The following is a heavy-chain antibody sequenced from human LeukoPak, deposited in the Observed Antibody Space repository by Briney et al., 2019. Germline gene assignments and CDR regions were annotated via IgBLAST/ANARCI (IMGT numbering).Heavy chain of an antibody. J-gene: IGHJ4*02. D-gene: IGHD3-10*01. CDR3: ARLYGSGRRSAFDY. CDR1: GYTFIDYY. CDR2: INPNSAGT. V-gene: IGHV1-2*02. Sequence: GASVKVSCKASGYTFIDYYIHWVRQAPGQGLEWMGWINPNSAGTNYAQRFQGRITMTRDTSIRTAYMELSRLRSDDTAVYYCARLYGSGRRSAFDYWGQGTPVTASS.